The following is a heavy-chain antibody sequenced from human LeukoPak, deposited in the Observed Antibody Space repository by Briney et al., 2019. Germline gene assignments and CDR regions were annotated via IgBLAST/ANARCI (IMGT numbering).Heavy chain of an antibody. CDR3: ARSRPYCSKTSCSPFDY. D-gene: IGHD2-2*01. CDR2: IYPGDSDT. CDR1: GYSFTSYW. Sequence: GESLKISCKGSGYSFTSYWIGWVRQMPGKGLEWMGIIYPGDSDTRYSPSFQGQVTISADKSISTAYLQWSSLKASDTAMYYCARSRPYCSKTSCSPFDYWGQGTLVTVSS. V-gene: IGHV5-51*01. J-gene: IGHJ4*02.